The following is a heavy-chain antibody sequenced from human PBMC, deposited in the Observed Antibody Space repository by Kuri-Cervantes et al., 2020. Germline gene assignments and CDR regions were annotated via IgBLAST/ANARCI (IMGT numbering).Heavy chain of an antibody. V-gene: IGHV1-8*01. J-gene: IGHJ4*02. D-gene: IGHD3-10*01. CDR2: MNPNSGNS. CDR3: AGVGTMQSGSYYYLTPY. CDR1: GYTFTSYY. Sequence: ASVKVSCKASGYTFTSYYINWVRQATGQGLEWMGWMNPNSGNSGYAQKFQGRVTMTRNTSISTAYMELSSLRSEDTAVYYCAGVGTMQSGSYYYLTPYWGQGTLVTVSS.